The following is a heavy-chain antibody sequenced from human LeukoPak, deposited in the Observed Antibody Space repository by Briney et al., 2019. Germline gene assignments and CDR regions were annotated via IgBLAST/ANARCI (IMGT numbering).Heavy chain of an antibody. J-gene: IGHJ4*02. CDR1: GFTFSSYA. CDR3: AKVGYYDSSGDSYFDY. Sequence: GGSLRLSCAASGFTFSSYAMSWVRQAPGKGLEWVSAISGSGGSTYYADSVKGRFTISRDNSKNTLYLQMNGLRAEDTAVYYCAKVGYYDSSGDSYFDYWGQGTLVTVSS. CDR2: ISGSGGST. V-gene: IGHV3-23*01. D-gene: IGHD3-22*01.